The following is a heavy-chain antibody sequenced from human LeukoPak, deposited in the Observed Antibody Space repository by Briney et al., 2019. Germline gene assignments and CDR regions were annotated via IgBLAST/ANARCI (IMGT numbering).Heavy chain of an antibody. V-gene: IGHV3-20*04. CDR3: AELGITMIGGV. D-gene: IGHD3-10*02. CDR1: GFTFDDYG. J-gene: IGHJ6*04. CDR2: INWNGGST. Sequence: GRSLRLSCAASGFTFDDYGMSWVRQAPGKGLEWVSGINWNGGSTGYADSVKGRFTISRDNAKHSLYLQMNSLRAEDTAVYYCAELGITMIGGVWGKGTTVTISS.